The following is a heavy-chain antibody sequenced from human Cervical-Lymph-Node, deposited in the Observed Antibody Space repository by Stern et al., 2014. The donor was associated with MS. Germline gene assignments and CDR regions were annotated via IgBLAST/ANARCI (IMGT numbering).Heavy chain of an antibody. J-gene: IGHJ4*02. CDR3: ARAGVQLWLPYLDY. V-gene: IGHV4-30-4*01. CDR1: GGSISSGDYY. CDR2: IYYSGST. Sequence: QLQLQESGPGLVKPSQTLSLTCTVSGGSISSGDYYWSWIRQPPGKGLEWIGYIYYSGSTYYNPSLKSRVNISVDTSKNQFSLNLSSVTAADTAVYYCARAGVQLWLPYLDYWGQGTLVTVSS. D-gene: IGHD5-18*01.